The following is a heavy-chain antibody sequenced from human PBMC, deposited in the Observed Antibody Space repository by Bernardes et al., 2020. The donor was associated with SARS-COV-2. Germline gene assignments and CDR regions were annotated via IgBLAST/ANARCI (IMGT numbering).Heavy chain of an antibody. D-gene: IGHD1-26*01. Sequence: ASVKVSCKASGYTFTDYFMHWVRQVPGQGVEWMGWINPNSGGTNFAQRFQDRVTMTRDTSISTAYMELSSLRSDDTAVYYCARDFYSGRSFGFDCWGQGTLVTVSS. CDR1: GYTFTDYF. V-gene: IGHV1-2*02. CDR3: ARDFYSGRSFGFDC. CDR2: INPNSGGT. J-gene: IGHJ4*02.